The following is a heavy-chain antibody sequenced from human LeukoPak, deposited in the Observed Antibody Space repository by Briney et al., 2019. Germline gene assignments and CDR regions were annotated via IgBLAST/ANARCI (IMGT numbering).Heavy chain of an antibody. D-gene: IGHD6-25*01. CDR1: GGSISSYY. J-gene: IGHJ6*03. CDR2: IYTSGST. CDR3: ARDLDSWSGSPYYYYMDV. Sequence: SETLSLTCTVSGGSISSYYWSWIRQPAGKGLEWIGRIYTSGSTNYNPSLKSRVTMSVDTSKNQFSLKLSSVTAADTAVYYCARDLDSWSGSPYYYYMDVWGKGTTVTVSS. V-gene: IGHV4-4*07.